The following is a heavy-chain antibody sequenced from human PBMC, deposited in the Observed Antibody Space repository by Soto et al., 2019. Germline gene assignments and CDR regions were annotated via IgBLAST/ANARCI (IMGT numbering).Heavy chain of an antibody. CDR1: GGTFSSYA. CDR3: ARGTIFGVVIPSYYYYGMDV. D-gene: IGHD3-3*01. CDR2: IIPIFGTA. V-gene: IGHV1-69*13. J-gene: IGHJ6*02. Sequence: SVKVSCKASGGTFSSYAISWVRQAPGQGLEWMGGIIPIFGTANYAQKFQGRVTITADESTSTAYMELSSLRSEDTAVYYCARGTIFGVVIPSYYYYGMDVWGQGTTITVSS.